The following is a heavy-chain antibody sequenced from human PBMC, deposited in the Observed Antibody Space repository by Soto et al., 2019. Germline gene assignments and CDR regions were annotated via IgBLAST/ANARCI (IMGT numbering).Heavy chain of an antibody. CDR1: GGTFSSYS. J-gene: IGHJ2*01. CDR2: IIPIFGTA. Sequence: SVKVSCKASGGTFSSYSISWVLQAPGQGLEWMGGIIPIFGTANYAQKFQGRVTITADKSTSTAYMELSSLRSEDTAVYYCARGCSSTSCYRYFDLWGRGTLVTVSS. CDR3: ARGCSSTSCYRYFDL. D-gene: IGHD2-2*02. V-gene: IGHV1-69*06.